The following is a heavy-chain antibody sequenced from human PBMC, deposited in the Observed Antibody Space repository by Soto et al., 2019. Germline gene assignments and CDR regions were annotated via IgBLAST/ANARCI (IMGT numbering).Heavy chain of an antibody. CDR3: AKDGLGLSGYSYGYSGDYYYMDV. V-gene: IGHV3-30*18. CDR1: GFTFSSYG. Sequence: GGSLRLSCAASGFTFSSYGMHWVRQAPGKGLEWVAVISYDGSNKYYADSVKGRFTISRDNSKNTLYLQMNSLRAEDTAVYYCAKDGLGLSGYSYGYSGDYYYMDVWGKGTTVTVSS. D-gene: IGHD5-18*01. CDR2: ISYDGSNK. J-gene: IGHJ6*03.